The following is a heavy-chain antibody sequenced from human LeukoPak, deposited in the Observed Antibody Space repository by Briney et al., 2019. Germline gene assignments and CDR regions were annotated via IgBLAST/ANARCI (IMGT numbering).Heavy chain of an antibody. D-gene: IGHD5-24*01. Sequence: PGGSLRLSCAASGFTFSSYWMQWVRQAPGKGLVWVSRINSDGSSTSYADSVKGRFTISRDNAKNTLYMQMNSMRAEDTAVYYCARVDGYHNQRYFDYWGQGTLVTVSS. V-gene: IGHV3-74*01. CDR2: INSDGSST. CDR3: ARVDGYHNQRYFDY. J-gene: IGHJ4*02. CDR1: GFTFSSYW.